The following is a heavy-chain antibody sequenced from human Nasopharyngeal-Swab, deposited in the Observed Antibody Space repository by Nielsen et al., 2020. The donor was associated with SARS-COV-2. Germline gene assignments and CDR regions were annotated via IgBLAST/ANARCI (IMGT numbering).Heavy chain of an antibody. D-gene: IGHD3-3*01. Sequence: GESLKISCAASGFTLSSYSMNWVRQAPGKGLEWVSSISSSTYIYYAGSVKGRFTISRENAKNSLYLQMNSLRAGDTAVYYCARAPPHYDFWSGYTGGASYFDYWGQGTLVTVSS. V-gene: IGHV3-21*01. CDR3: ARAPPHYDFWSGYTGGASYFDY. J-gene: IGHJ4*02. CDR2: ISSSTYI. CDR1: GFTLSSYS.